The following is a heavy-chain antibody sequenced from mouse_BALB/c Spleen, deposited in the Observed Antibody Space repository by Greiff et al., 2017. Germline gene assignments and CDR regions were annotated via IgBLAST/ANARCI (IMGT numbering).Heavy chain of an antibody. D-gene: IGHD3-1*01. V-gene: IGHV5-17*02. CDR2: ISSGSSTI. J-gene: IGHJ3*01. Sequence: EVKLVESGGGLVQPGGSRKFSCAASGFTFSSFGMHWVRQAPEKGLEWVAYISSGSSTIYYADTVKGRFTISRDNPKNTLFLQMTSLRSEDTAMYYCARASGYGAWFAYWGQGTLVTVSA. CDR3: ARASGYGAWFAY. CDR1: GFTFSSFG.